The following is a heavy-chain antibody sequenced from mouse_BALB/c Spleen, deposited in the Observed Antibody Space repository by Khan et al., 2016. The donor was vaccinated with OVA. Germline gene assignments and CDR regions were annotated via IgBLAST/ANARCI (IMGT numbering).Heavy chain of an antibody. CDR3: AKCVGADYFSVDY. CDR2: IWGGGPP. CDR1: GFSLNDYG. V-gene: IGHV2-6-5*01. J-gene: IGHJ4*01. Sequence: VQLQESGPGLVAPSQSLSITCTVSGFSLNDYGVSWIRQPPGTGLAWLGVIWGGGPPYSTSALQSRLSLSTATSQSQVLLKMSSLQTEDTARYYWAKCVGADYFSVDYWGQGTSVTVCS.